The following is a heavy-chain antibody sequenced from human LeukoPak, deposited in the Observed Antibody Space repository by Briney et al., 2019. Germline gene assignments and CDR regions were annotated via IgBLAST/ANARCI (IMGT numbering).Heavy chain of an antibody. CDR3: ARHDCDSSRCSVNWFDP. J-gene: IGHJ5*02. Sequence: KPSETLSLTCTVSGVSMSSSPYYWGWIRQPPGKGLEWIGTIYDSGNTNYNPSLRSRLTISGDTSRNQFSLKLSLVTAADTAVYYCARHDCDSSRCSVNWFDPWGQGTLVTVSS. D-gene: IGHD2/OR15-2a*01. CDR1: GVSMSSSPYY. CDR2: IYDSGNT. V-gene: IGHV4-39*01.